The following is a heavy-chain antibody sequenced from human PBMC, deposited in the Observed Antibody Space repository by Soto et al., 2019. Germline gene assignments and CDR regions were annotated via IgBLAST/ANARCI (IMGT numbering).Heavy chain of an antibody. J-gene: IGHJ3*02. Sequence: GGSLRLSCAASGFTFSSYSMNWVRQAPGKGLEWVSSISSSSSYIYYADSVKGRFTISRDNAKNSLYLQMNSLRAEDTAVYYCARPEIYISSSLDSFDIWGHGTMVTVS. V-gene: IGHV3-21*01. D-gene: IGHD6-6*01. CDR2: ISSSSSYI. CDR3: ARPEIYISSSLDSFDI. CDR1: GFTFSSYS.